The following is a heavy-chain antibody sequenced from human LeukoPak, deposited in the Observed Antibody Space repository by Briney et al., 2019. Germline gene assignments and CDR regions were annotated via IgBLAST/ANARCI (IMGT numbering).Heavy chain of an antibody. Sequence: GGSLRLSCAASGFTFSSYGMHWVRQAPGKGLEWVAVISYDGSNKYYADSVKGRFTISRDNSKNTLYLQMNSLRAEDTAVYYCSRDGSSSDWSAFDIWGQGTMVTVSS. CDR2: ISYDGSNK. CDR3: SRDGSSSDWSAFDI. D-gene: IGHD6-25*01. J-gene: IGHJ3*02. CDR1: GFTFSSYG. V-gene: IGHV3-30*03.